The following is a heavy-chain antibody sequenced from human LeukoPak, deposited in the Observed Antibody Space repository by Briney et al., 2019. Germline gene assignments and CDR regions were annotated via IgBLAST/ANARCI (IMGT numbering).Heavy chain of an antibody. V-gene: IGHV3-23*01. CDR3: AKDTSIGKYCTNGVCSPFAY. D-gene: IGHD2-8*01. J-gene: IGHJ4*02. Sequence: PGGSLRLSCAGSGFTFSSYAMSWVRQAPGQGLEWVSVISDSGDYTSYADSVRGRFTISRDNSRNTLYLQMISLRPEDTAVYYCAKDTSIGKYCTNGVCSPFAYWGQGTLVTVSS. CDR2: ISDSGDYT. CDR1: GFTFSSYA.